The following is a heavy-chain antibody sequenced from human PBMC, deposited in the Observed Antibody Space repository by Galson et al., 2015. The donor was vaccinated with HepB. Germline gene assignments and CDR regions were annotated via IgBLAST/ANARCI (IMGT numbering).Heavy chain of an antibody. V-gene: IGHV3-30*03. J-gene: IGHJ6*02. Sequence: SLRLSCAASGFTFSNYGMHWVRQAPGKGLEWVAVISYDGSNKYYADSVKGRFTISRDNSKNTLYLQMNSLGAEDTAVYYCARGIYDSSGYYYYYYGMDVWGQGTTVTVSS. CDR1: GFTFSNYG. D-gene: IGHD3-22*01. CDR3: ARGIYDSSGYYYYYYGMDV. CDR2: ISYDGSNK.